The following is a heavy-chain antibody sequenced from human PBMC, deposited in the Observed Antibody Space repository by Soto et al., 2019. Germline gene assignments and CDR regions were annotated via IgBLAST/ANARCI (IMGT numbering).Heavy chain of an antibody. CDR2: IIPILGIA. Sequence: SVKVSCKASGGTFSSYTISWVRQAPGQGLEWMGRIIPILGIANYAQKFQGRVTITADKSTSTAYMELSSLRSEDTAVYYCARDRFGYCTNGVCGYWGQGTLVTVSS. J-gene: IGHJ4*02. D-gene: IGHD2-8*01. CDR3: ARDRFGYCTNGVCGY. CDR1: GGTFSSYT. V-gene: IGHV1-69*04.